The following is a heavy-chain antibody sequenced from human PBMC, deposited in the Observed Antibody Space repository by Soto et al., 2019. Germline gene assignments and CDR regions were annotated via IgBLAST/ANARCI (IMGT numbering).Heavy chain of an antibody. V-gene: IGHV4-39*01. CDR1: GGSSSSSSYY. CDR3: ASSLVAYIAVADTVNWFDP. Sequence: SETLSLTCTVSGGSSSSSSYYWGWIRQPPGKGLEWIGSIYYSGSTYYNPSLKSRVTISVDTSKNQFSLKLSSVTAADTAVYYCASSLVAYIAVADTVNWFDPWGQGTLVTVSS. J-gene: IGHJ5*02. CDR2: IYYSGST. D-gene: IGHD6-19*01.